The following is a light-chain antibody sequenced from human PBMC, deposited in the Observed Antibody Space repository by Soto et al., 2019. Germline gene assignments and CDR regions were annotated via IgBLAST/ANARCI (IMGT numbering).Light chain of an antibody. V-gene: IGLV8-61*01. CDR1: SGSVSTSYY. CDR3: VLYMGSGIWV. J-gene: IGLJ2*01. Sequence: QTVVTQVPSFSVSPGGTVTLTCGLNSGSVSTSYYPSWYQQTPGQAPRTLIYSTNTRSSGVPDRFSGSILGNKAALTITGAQADDESDYYCVLYMGSGIWVFGGGTKVTVL. CDR2: STN.